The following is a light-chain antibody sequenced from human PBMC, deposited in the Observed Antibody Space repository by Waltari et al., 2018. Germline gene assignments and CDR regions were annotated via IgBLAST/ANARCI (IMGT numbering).Light chain of an antibody. J-gene: IGKJ4*01. CDR2: STS. V-gene: IGKV3-20*01. CDR1: QSVNSGY. CDR3: QQHVTSPLT. Sequence: MVWRQLPGTLSWSPGERATRPGRASQSVNSGYFAWYQQKPGQAPRLLIYSTSTRATGIPDRFSGSGSGTDFTLTISRLEPEDFAVYYCQQHVTSPLTFGAGTKVEIK.